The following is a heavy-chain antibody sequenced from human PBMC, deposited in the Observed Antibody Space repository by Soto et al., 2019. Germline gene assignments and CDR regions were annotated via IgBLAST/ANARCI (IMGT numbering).Heavy chain of an antibody. D-gene: IGHD2-8*01. V-gene: IGHV4-34*01. J-gene: IGHJ6*02. CDR2: INHSGST. CDR3: ARSSRGYCTNGVCWGPYGMDV. Sequence: ETLSLTCAVYGGSFSGYYWSWIRQPPGKGLEWIGEINHSGSTNYNPSLKSRVTISVDTSKNQFSLKLSSVTAADTAVYYCARSSRGYCTNGVCWGPYGMDVWGQGTTVTVS. CDR1: GGSFSGYY.